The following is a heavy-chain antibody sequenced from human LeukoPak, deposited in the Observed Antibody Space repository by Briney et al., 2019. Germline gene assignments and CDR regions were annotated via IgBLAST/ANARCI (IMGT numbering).Heavy chain of an antibody. D-gene: IGHD3-3*01. J-gene: IGHJ6*03. CDR3: ATSIRFLEWLPPSGYMDV. CDR1: GGTFSSYA. V-gene: IGHV1-69*13. CDR2: IIPIFGTA. Sequence: ASVKVSCKASGGTFSSYAISWVRQAPGQGLEWMGGIIPIFGTANYAQKFQGRVTITADESSSTAYMEVSSLRSEDTAVYYCATSIRFLEWLPPSGYMDVWGKGTTVTVSS.